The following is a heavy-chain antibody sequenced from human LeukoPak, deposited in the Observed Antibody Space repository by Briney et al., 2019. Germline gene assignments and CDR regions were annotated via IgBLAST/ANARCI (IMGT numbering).Heavy chain of an antibody. CDR2: IYYSGST. CDR1: GGSISNYY. J-gene: IGHJ5*02. V-gene: IGHV4-59*01. D-gene: IGHD3-10*01. CDR3: ARDSYQGLASGWFDP. Sequence: SETLSLTCTVSGGSISNYYWSWIRQPPGKGLEWIGYIYYSGSTNYNPSLKSRVTISVDTSKNQFSLKLSSVTAADTALYYCARDSYQGLASGWFDPWGQGTLVTVSS.